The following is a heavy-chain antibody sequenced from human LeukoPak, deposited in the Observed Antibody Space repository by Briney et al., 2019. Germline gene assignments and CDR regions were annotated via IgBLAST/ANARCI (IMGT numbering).Heavy chain of an antibody. CDR1: GFTFSSYSM. V-gene: IGHV4-4*02. Sequence: GSLRLSCAASGFTFSSYSMNWVRQAPGKGLEWIGEIYHSGSTNYNPSLKSRVTISVDKSKNQFSLKLSSVTAADTAVYYCARGVIAAAGILDYWGQGTLVTVSS. CDR3: ARGVIAAAGILDY. D-gene: IGHD6-13*01. J-gene: IGHJ4*02. CDR2: IYHSGST.